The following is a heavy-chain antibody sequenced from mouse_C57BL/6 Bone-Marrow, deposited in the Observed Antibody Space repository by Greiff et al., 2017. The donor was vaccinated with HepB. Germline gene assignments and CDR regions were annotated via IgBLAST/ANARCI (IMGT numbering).Heavy chain of an antibody. D-gene: IGHD2-4*01. CDR3: ARGGLRGGAY. Sequence: QVHVKQSGAELARPGASVKLSCKASGYTFTSYSISWVKQRTGQGLEWIGEIYPRSGNTYYNEKFKGKATLTADKSSSTAYMELRSLTSEDSAVYFCARGGLRGGAYWGQGTLVTVSA. CDR2: IYPRSGNT. CDR1: GYTFTSYS. V-gene: IGHV1-81*01. J-gene: IGHJ3*01.